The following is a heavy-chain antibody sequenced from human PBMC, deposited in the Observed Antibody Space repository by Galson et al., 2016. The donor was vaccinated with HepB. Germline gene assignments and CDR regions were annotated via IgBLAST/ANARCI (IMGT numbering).Heavy chain of an antibody. V-gene: IGHV3-30*03. D-gene: IGHD3-9*01. J-gene: IGHJ4*02. CDR1: GFTFSRYG. Sequence: SLRLSCAASGFTFSRYGIHWVRQAPGKGLEWVAVISYDGSFKYYADSVKGRFTISRDNSKSTLYLQMNSLRAEDTAVYYCAREPVRLDDLLTGPPKNPDYWGQGTLVTVSS. CDR2: ISYDGSFK. CDR3: AREPVRLDDLLTGPPKNPDY.